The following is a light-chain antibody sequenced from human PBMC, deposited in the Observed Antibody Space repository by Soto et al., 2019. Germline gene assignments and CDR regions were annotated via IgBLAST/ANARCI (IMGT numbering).Light chain of an antibody. Sequence: QSVLTQPASVSGSPGQSITISCAGTRSDIGASNSVSWYQHLPGRSPTLIIYEATNSPSGVSERFSGSKAGDTASLTISGLQADDGSEYFCISYKTDDTFVFGGGTKVTVL. CDR2: EAT. J-gene: IGLJ1*01. V-gene: IGLV2-14*01. CDR3: ISYKTDDTFV. CDR1: RSDIGASNS.